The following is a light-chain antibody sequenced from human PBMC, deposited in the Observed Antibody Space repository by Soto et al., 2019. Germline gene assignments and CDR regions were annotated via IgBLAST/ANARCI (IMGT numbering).Light chain of an antibody. J-gene: IGLJ2*01. CDR3: CSYAGSRTFI. V-gene: IGLV2-23*01. CDR2: EGS. CDR1: STDVGTYNL. Sequence: QSALTQPASVSGSPGQSITVSCTGTSTDVGTYNLVSWYQQHPGKAPKLIIYEGSKRPSGVSNRFSGSKSGNTASLTISGLQAADEADYYCCSYAGSRTFIFGGGTKLTVL.